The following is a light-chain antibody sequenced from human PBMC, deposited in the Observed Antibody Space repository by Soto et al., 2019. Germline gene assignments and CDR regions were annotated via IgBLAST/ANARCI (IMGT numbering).Light chain of an antibody. V-gene: IGLV2-14*01. Sequence: QSALTQPASVSGSPGQSITISCTGTSSDVGKYNYVSWYQQHPAKAPKRMIFEVSNRPSGVSNRFSGSKSGNTASLTISGLQAEDEAEYYCSSYTGSSINTVVFGGGTKVTVL. J-gene: IGLJ2*01. CDR3: SSYTGSSINTVV. CDR1: SSDVGKYNY. CDR2: EVS.